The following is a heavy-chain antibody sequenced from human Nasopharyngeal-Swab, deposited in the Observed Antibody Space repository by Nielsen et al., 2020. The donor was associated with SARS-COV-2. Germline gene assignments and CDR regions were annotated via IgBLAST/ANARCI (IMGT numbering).Heavy chain of an antibody. V-gene: IGHV3-23*01. CDR2: ISGSGGST. Sequence: GGSLRLSCAASGFTFSSYAMSWVRQATGKGLEWVSAISGSGGSTYYADSVKGRFTISRDNSKNTLYLQMNSLRAEDTAVYYCAKGALTDPFYYYYYMDVWGKGTTVTVSS. CDR3: AKGALTDPFYYYYYMDV. D-gene: IGHD1-14*01. CDR1: GFTFSSYA. J-gene: IGHJ6*03.